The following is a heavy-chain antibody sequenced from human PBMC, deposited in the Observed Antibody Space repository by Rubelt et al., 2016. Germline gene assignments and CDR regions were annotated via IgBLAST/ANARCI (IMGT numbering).Heavy chain of an antibody. CDR2: INHSGST. D-gene: IGHD6-13*01. J-gene: IGHJ6*02. CDR1: GGSFSGYY. Sequence: QVQLQQWGAGLLKPSETLSLTCAVYGGSFSGYYWSWIRQPPGKGLEWIGEINHSGSTNYNPSLKSRVTIAVDTSKNRFARTRSSVSAGDTAVYYCAGGRRGSSSWLGRDYYGMDVWGRGTTVTVSS. CDR3: AGGRRGSSSWLGRDYYGMDV. V-gene: IGHV4-34*01.